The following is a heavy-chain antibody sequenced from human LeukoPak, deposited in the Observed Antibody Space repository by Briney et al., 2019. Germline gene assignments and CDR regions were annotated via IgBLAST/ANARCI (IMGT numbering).Heavy chain of an antibody. Sequence: GGSLRLSCAASGFTFDDYGMSWVRQAPGKGLEWVSGINWNGGSTGYADSVKGRFTISRDNAKSSLYLQMNSLRAEDTALYYCARDRSTSVAGTLWDYWGQGTLVTVSS. CDR3: ARDRSTSVAGTLWDY. J-gene: IGHJ4*02. D-gene: IGHD6-19*01. V-gene: IGHV3-20*04. CDR1: GFTFDDYG. CDR2: INWNGGST.